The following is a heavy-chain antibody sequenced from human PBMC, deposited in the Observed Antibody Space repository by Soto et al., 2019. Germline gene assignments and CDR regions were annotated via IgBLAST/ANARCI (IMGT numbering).Heavy chain of an antibody. CDR3: ARDDSGSYYWLSYGLDV. CDR1: GFTFSSYW. CDR2: INSDGSST. D-gene: IGHD1-26*01. Sequence: EVQLVESGGGLVQPGGSLRLSCAASGFTFSSYWMHWVRQAPGKGLVWVSRINSDGSSTSYADSVKGRFTISRDTAKNTLSLQMNSLRAEDTAVYYCARDDSGSYYWLSYGLDVWGQGTTVSVSP. V-gene: IGHV3-74*01. J-gene: IGHJ6*01.